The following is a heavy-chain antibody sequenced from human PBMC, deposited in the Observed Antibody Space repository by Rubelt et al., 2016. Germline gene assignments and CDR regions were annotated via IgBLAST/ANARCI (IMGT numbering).Heavy chain of an antibody. D-gene: IGHD3-22*01. CDR1: GGSISSSSYY. CDR3: ARQAPDYYDSSGYQDY. CDR2: IYYSGST. V-gene: IGHV4-39*01. J-gene: IGHJ4*02. Sequence: QLQLQESGPGLVKPSETLSLTCTVSGGSISSSSYYWGWIRQPPGKGLEWIGSIYYSGSTYYNPSLKGRVTISVDTSKNQFSLKLSSVTAADTAVYYCARQAPDYYDSSGYQDYWGQGTLVTVSS.